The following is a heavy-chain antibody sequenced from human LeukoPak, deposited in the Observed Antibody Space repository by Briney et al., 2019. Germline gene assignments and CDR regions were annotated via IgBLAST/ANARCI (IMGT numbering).Heavy chain of an antibody. V-gene: IGHV5-51*01. CDR3: TRGSGSYVH. J-gene: IGHJ1*01. Sequence: GESLKISCKGSGYSFTKHWIAWVRQMPGKGLKWMGIIFPGDSDTRYSSSFQGQVTISADKSISTAYLQWSSLKASDTAMYYCTRGSGSYVHWGQGTLVTVSS. CDR2: IFPGDSDT. D-gene: IGHD6-19*01. CDR1: GYSFTKHW.